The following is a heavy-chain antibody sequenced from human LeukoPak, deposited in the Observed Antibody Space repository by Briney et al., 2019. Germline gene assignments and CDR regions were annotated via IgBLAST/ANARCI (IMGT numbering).Heavy chain of an antibody. CDR2: IYSGGST. V-gene: IGHV3-53*01. CDR3: ARDGSRGNLVTAPDF. J-gene: IGHJ4*02. CDR1: GFIVRNYY. D-gene: IGHD2-21*02. Sequence: GGSLRLSCAASGFIVRNYYLSWVRQAPGKGLEWVSVIYSGGSTYYADSVEGRFTISRDNSKNTVSLQMKSLRAEDTAVYYCARDGSRGNLVTAPDFWGQGTLVTVSS.